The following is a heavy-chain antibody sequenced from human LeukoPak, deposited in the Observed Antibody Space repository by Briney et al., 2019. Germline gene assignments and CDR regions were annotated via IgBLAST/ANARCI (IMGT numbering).Heavy chain of an antibody. V-gene: IGHV3-48*02. D-gene: IGHD2-21*02. CDR1: GFTFSRYS. CDR2: ISSSSNTI. Sequence: GGSLRLSCAASGFTFSRYSMNWVRKAPGKGLEWVSYISSSSNTIYYADSVKGRFTISRDNAKNSLFLQMNSLRDEDTSVYYCARAVTVVTRGGLVFDYWGQGTLVTVSS. J-gene: IGHJ4*02. CDR3: ARAVTVVTRGGLVFDY.